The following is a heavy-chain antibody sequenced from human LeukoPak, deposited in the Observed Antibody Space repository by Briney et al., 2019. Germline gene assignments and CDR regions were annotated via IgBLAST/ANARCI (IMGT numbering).Heavy chain of an antibody. Sequence: ASVKVSCKASGYTFTSYAMHWVRQAPGQRLEWMGWINAGNGDTKYSQKFQGRVTITRDTSASTAYMELSSLRSEDTAVYYCARAFHRLGKDAFDIWGQGTMVTVSS. D-gene: IGHD7-27*01. J-gene: IGHJ3*02. CDR2: INAGNGDT. CDR1: GYTFTSYA. CDR3: ARAFHRLGKDAFDI. V-gene: IGHV1-3*01.